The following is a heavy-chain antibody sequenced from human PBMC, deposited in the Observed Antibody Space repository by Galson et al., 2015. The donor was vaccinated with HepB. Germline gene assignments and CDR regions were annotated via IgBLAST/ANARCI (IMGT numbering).Heavy chain of an antibody. CDR1: GGTFSSYA. J-gene: IGHJ4*02. Sequence: SVKVSCKASGGTFSSYAISWVRQAPGQGLEWMGGIIPIFGTANYAQKFQGRVTITADESTSTAYMELSSLRSEDTAVYYCARWDRVAAAGIVYFDYWGQGTLVTVSS. D-gene: IGHD6-13*01. V-gene: IGHV1-69*13. CDR2: IIPIFGTA. CDR3: ARWDRVAAAGIVYFDY.